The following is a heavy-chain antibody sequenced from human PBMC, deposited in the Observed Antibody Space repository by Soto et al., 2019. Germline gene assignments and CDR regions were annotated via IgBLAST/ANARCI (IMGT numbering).Heavy chain of an antibody. CDR2: IYNSGST. D-gene: IGHD1-1*01. CDR1: GGSISRSTYY. CDR3: ASYSVSGNWYYFGRDG. V-gene: IGHV4-39*07. J-gene: IGHJ6*02. Sequence: PSATLSLSCTVSGGSISRSTYYCGWIRRPPGKGLQWIGFIYNSGSTNYNPSTASRAAISVDTSKQQVSRKVRSVTAEDTAVDYCASYSVSGNWYYFGRDGWDQGTTVTVS.